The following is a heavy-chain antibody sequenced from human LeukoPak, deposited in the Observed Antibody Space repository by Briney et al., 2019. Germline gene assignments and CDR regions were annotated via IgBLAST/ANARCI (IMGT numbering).Heavy chain of an antibody. CDR3: ASNRPNDYVSQGQDNVRDGEY. CDR1: GFTFSIYA. D-gene: IGHD4-17*01. Sequence: RRSLRLSCAASGFTFSIYAMSWVRQAPGKGLQWVSCITSRGESTWYVGSVKGRFTITRDNSENTLYLQMHSLRAEDTAVYDCASNRPNDYVSQGQDNVRDGEYWGRGAMVSVSS. J-gene: IGHJ4*02. V-gene: IGHV3-23*01. CDR2: ITSRGEST.